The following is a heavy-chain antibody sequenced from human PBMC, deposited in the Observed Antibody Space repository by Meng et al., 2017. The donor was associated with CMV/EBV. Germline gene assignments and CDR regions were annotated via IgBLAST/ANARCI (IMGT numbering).Heavy chain of an antibody. CDR3: ARGRANTFMWVERLPYCSGGSCYDPYYYYYGMDV. D-gene: IGHD2-15*01. V-gene: IGHV3-21*01. Sequence: GESLKISCAASGFTFSSYSMNWVRQAPGKGLEWVSSISSSSSYIYYADSVKRRFTISRDNAKNSLYLQMNSLRAEDTAVYYCARGRANTFMWVERLPYCSGGSCYDPYYYYYGMDVWGQGTTVTVSS. J-gene: IGHJ6*02. CDR1: GFTFSSYS. CDR2: ISSSSSYI.